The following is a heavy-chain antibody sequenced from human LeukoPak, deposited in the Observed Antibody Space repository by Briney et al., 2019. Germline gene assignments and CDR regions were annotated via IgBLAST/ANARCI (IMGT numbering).Heavy chain of an antibody. J-gene: IGHJ4*02. CDR2: IYYSGST. V-gene: IGHV4-39*01. CDR3: ARQRRYYDSSGYYPPDY. CDR1: VGSLSSSSYY. Sequence: SETLSLTCTVSVGSLSSSSYYWGWVRQPPGKGLEWIGSIYYSGSTYYNPSLKSRFTISVATSKTQFSLKLSSVTAADTAVYYCARQRRYYDSSGYYPPDYWGQGTLVTVSS. D-gene: IGHD3-22*01.